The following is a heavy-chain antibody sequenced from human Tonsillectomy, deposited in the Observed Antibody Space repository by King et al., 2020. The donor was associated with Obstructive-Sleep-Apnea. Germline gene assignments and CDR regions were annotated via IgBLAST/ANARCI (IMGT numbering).Heavy chain of an antibody. CDR1: GYPITSGYY. CDR2: IYHSGGA. V-gene: IGHV4-38-2*02. D-gene: IGHD4-17*01. CDR3: ARFDYGVSCHCEP. Sequence: QLQESGPGLVKPSDTLSLTCTVSGYPITSGYYWGWVRQPPRKGRGWIGSIYHSGGAHYNPSVKRRVTFSLDTSKNQVSLKLSSVTAADTAVYYCARFDYGVSCHCEPWGRGTLVTVSS. J-gene: IGHJ2*01.